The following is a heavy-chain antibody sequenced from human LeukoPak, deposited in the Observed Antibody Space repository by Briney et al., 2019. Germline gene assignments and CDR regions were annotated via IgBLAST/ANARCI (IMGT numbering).Heavy chain of an antibody. V-gene: IGHV3-33*08. Sequence: GGSLRLSCAASGFTFSSYGMHWVRQAPGKGLEWVAVIWYDGGNKYYADSVKGRFTISRDNSKNTLYLQMNSLRAEDTAVYYCARVGATDAFDIWGQGTMVTVSS. J-gene: IGHJ3*02. D-gene: IGHD1-26*01. CDR3: ARVGATDAFDI. CDR1: GFTFSSYG. CDR2: IWYDGGNK.